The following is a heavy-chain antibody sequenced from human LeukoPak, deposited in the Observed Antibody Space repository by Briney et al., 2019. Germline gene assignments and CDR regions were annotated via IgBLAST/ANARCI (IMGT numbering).Heavy chain of an antibody. J-gene: IGHJ3*02. V-gene: IGHV4-59*12. CDR1: GGSISSYY. CDR2: IYYSGST. D-gene: IGHD3-10*01. CDR3: AGPFGEKAFGAFDI. Sequence: SETLSLTCTVSGGSISSYYWSWIRQPPGKGLEWIGYIYYSGSTNYNPSLKSRVTISVDTSKNQFSLKLSSVTAADTAVYYCAGPFGEKAFGAFDIWGQGTMVTVPS.